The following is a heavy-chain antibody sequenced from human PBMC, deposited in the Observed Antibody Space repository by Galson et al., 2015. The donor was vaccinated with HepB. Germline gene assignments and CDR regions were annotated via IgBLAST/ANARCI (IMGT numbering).Heavy chain of an antibody. CDR1: GFTFSSYA. CDR2: ISSNGGST. CDR3: VKPIAVAGTWYFDY. V-gene: IGHV3-64D*06. Sequence: SLRLSCAASGFTFSSYAMHWVRQAPGKGLEYVSAISSNGGSTYYADSVKGRFTISRDNSKNTLYLQMSSLRAEDTAVYYCVKPIAVAGTWYFDYWGQGTLVTVSS. J-gene: IGHJ4*02. D-gene: IGHD6-19*01.